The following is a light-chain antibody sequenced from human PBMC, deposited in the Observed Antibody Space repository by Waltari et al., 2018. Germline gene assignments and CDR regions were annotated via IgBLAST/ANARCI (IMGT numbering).Light chain of an antibody. V-gene: IGKV1-17*01. CDR2: DAS. J-gene: IGKJ1*01. CDR3: LQHNSYPRT. Sequence: DIQLTQSPSSLSAPIGDRVTITCRASQDIRDDLGWYQQKPGKAPERLIYDASNLQSGVPSRFSGSGSGTEFTLTISRLQPEDSATYYCLQHNSYPRTFGQGTKVEIK. CDR1: QDIRDD.